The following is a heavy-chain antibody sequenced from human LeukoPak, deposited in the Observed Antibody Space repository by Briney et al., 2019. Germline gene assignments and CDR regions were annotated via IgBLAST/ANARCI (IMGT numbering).Heavy chain of an antibody. D-gene: IGHD3-22*01. CDR2: IYTSGST. CDR1: GGSISSYY. V-gene: IGHV4-4*07. CDR3: ARVKRATMIVDAFDI. Sequence: SETLSLTCTVSGGSISSYYWSWIRQPAGKGLEWIGRIYTSGSTSYNPSLKSRVTMSVDTSKNQFSLKLSSVTAADTAVYYCARVKRATMIVDAFDIWGQGTMVTVSS. J-gene: IGHJ3*02.